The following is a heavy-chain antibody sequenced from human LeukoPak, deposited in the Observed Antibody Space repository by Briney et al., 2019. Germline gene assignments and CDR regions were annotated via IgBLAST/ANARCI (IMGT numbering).Heavy chain of an antibody. D-gene: IGHD3-22*01. CDR2: IRSSSSYI. V-gene: IGHV3-21*01. J-gene: IGHJ4*02. Sequence: GGSLRLSCAASGFTFSSYSMNWVRQAPGKGLEWVSSIRSSSSYIYYADSVKGRYTISRDNAKNSLYLQMNSLRAEDTAVYYCARDLRTYYYDSSGYDYWGQGTLVTVSS. CDR1: GFTFSSYS. CDR3: ARDLRTYYYDSSGYDY.